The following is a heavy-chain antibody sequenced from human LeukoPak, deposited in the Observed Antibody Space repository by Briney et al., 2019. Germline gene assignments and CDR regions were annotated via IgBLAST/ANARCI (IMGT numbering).Heavy chain of an antibody. Sequence: GGSLRLPCAASGFTFSDYTMTWVRQAPGKGLEWVSSIVRSGTYVYYADSLKGRFTISRDNAKNSLYLQMNSLRAEDTAVYYCATSGYNSDYFDFWGQGTLVTVSS. CDR3: ATSGYNSDYFDF. CDR2: IVRSGTYV. V-gene: IGHV3-21*01. J-gene: IGHJ4*02. CDR1: GFTFSDYT. D-gene: IGHD5-12*01.